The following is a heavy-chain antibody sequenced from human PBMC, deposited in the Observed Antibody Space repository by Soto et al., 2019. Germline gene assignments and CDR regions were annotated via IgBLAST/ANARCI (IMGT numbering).Heavy chain of an antibody. CDR2: IYYSGST. J-gene: IGHJ5*02. D-gene: IGHD3-10*01. V-gene: IGHV4-39*01. CDR3: ARTGYGSGRTWFDP. Sequence: QLQLQESGPGLVKPSETLSLTCTISGDSISNSNYYWGWIRQPPGKGLEWIGSIYYSGSTYYHPSLKSRVTISVDTSRNQFSLKLRSVTAGDTAVYHCARTGYGSGRTWFDPWGQGTLVTVSS. CDR1: GDSISNSNYY.